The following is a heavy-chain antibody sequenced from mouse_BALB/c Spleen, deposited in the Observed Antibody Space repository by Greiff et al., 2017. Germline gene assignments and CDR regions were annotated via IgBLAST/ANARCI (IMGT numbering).Heavy chain of an antibody. CDR2: ISYSGST. CDR1: GYSITSDYA. J-gene: IGHJ3*01. CDR3: AGGAYDYLFAY. D-gene: IGHD2-4*01. V-gene: IGHV3-2*02. Sequence: DVKLQESGPGLVKPSQSLSLTCTVTGYSITSDYAWNWIRQFPGNKLEWMGYISYSGSTSYNPSLKSRISITRDTSKNQFFLQLNSVTTEDTATYYCAGGAYDYLFAYWGQGTLVTVSA.